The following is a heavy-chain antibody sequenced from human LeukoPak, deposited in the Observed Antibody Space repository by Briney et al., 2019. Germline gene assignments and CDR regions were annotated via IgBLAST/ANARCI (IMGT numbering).Heavy chain of an antibody. CDR2: IYYSGST. CDR3: ARDRVAVAGTKYYYYGMDV. CDR1: GGSVSSGSYY. D-gene: IGHD6-19*01. Sequence: SETLSLTCTVSGGSVSSGSYYWSWIRQPPGKGLEWIGYIYYSGSTNYNPSLKSRVTISVDTSKNQFSLKLSSVTAADTAVYYCARDRVAVAGTKYYYYGMDVWGQGTTVTVSS. J-gene: IGHJ6*02. V-gene: IGHV4-61*01.